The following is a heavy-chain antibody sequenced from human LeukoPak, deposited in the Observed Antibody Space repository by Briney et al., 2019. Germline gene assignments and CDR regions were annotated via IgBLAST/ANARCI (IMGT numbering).Heavy chain of an antibody. J-gene: IGHJ3*02. CDR3: ARDQKITMVPAFDI. Sequence: SVKVSCKASGGTYSSYAISWVRQAPGQGLEWMGGIIPIFGTANYAQKFLGRVTITADESTSTAYMELSSLRSEDTAVYYCARDQKITMVPAFDIWGQGTMVTVSS. CDR2: IIPIFGTA. CDR1: GGTYSSYA. D-gene: IGHD3-10*01. V-gene: IGHV1-69*13.